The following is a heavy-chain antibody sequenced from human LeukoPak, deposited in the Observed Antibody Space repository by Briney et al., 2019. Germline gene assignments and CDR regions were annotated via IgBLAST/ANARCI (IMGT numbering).Heavy chain of an antibody. CDR1: GYIFTRYW. Sequence: GESLKISCKGSGYIFTRYWIGWVRQMPGKGLEWMGIIYPGDSDTRYSTSIQGQVTISADKSISTAYLQWSSLKASDTAMYYWARDRYYDYVWGSYRYFDYWGQGTLVTVSS. CDR3: ARDRYYDYVWGSYRYFDY. CDR2: IYPGDSDT. J-gene: IGHJ4*02. V-gene: IGHV5-51*01. D-gene: IGHD3-16*02.